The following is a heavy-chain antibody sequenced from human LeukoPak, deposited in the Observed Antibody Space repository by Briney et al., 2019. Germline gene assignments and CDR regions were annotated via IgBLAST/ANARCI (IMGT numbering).Heavy chain of an antibody. Sequence: SETLSLTCTVSGYSISSGYYWGWIRQPPGKGLEWIGSIYHSGSTYYNPSLKSRVTISVDTSKNQFSLKLSSVTAADTAVYYCATDRWIVGATYFDYWGQGTLVTVSS. CDR3: ATDRWIVGATYFDY. V-gene: IGHV4-38-2*02. CDR1: GYSISSGYY. J-gene: IGHJ4*02. CDR2: IYHSGST. D-gene: IGHD1-26*01.